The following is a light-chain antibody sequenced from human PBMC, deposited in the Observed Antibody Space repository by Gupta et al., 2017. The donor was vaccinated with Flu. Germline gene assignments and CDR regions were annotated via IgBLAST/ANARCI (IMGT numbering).Light chain of an antibody. CDR3: QSYDDSLIAYV. Sequence: QSVLTQPPSVSGAPGQTVTIPCTGGSSNIGAGYDVHWYQQLPGAAPKLLIYANNNRPSGVPDRFSGSKSAASASLAITGLKAEDEADFYCQSYDDSLIAYVFGTGTKVTVL. J-gene: IGLJ1*01. CDR2: ANN. V-gene: IGLV1-40*01. CDR1: SSNIGAGYD.